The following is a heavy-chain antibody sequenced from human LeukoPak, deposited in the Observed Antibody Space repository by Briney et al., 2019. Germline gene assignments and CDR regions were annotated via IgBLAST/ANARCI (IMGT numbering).Heavy chain of an antibody. CDR2: VYYSGST. CDR3: ARDPGGTYKSYFDS. D-gene: IGHD1-26*01. V-gene: IGHV4-59*01. Sequence: SETLSLTCTVSGGSISTYHWSWIRQPPGKGLEWIGYVYYSGSTNYNPSLKNRVTISLNMSRNQSSLRLSSVTAADTAVYFCARDPGGTYKSYFDSWGQGTLVTVSS. J-gene: IGHJ4*02. CDR1: GGSISTYH.